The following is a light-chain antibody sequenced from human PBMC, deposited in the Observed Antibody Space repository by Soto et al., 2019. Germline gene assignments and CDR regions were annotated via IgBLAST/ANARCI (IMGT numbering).Light chain of an antibody. CDR2: EVR. CDR3: YSHTGSSPVL. Sequence: QSALTQPASVSGSPGQSSTISCTGTTNDIGAYNYVSWYQQHPGKAPKLIIYEVRNRPSGVYIRFSASKSGNTAYLTISGLQVEDEALYFCYSHTGSSPVLFGGGTKLTVL. V-gene: IGLV2-14*01. J-gene: IGLJ2*01. CDR1: TNDIGAYNY.